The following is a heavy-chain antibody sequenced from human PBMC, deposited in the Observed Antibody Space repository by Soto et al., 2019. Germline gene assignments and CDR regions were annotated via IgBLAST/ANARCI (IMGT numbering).Heavy chain of an antibody. J-gene: IGHJ4*02. CDR2: INHSGST. Sequence: SETLSLTCAVYGGSFSGYYWSWIRQPPGKGLEWIGEINHSGSTNYNPSLKSRVTISVDTPKNQFSLKLSSVTAADTAVYYCARDDGDYGFDYWGQGTLVTVSS. CDR3: ARDDGDYGFDY. CDR1: GGSFSGYY. D-gene: IGHD4-17*01. V-gene: IGHV4-34*01.